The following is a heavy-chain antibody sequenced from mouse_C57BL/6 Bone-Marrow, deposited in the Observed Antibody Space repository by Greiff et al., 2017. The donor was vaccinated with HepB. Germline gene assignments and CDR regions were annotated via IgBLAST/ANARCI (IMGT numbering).Heavy chain of an antibody. J-gene: IGHJ2*01. V-gene: IGHV1-19*01. Sequence: VQLQQSGPVLVKPGASVKMSCKASGYTFTDYYMNWVKQSHGKSLEWIGVINPYNGGTSYNQKFKGKATLTVDKSSSTAYMELNSLTSEDSAVYYCARWYDLFDYWAKAPLSQSPQ. CDR3: ARWYDLFDY. CDR2: INPYNGGT. D-gene: IGHD2-3*01. CDR1: GYTFTDYY.